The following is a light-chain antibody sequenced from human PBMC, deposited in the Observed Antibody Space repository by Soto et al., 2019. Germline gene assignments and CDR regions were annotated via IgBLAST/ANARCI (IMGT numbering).Light chain of an antibody. CDR2: DAS. Sequence: EIVLTQSPGTLYLSPGERATLSCRASQSVSSNYLAWHQQKPGQAPRLLIYDASSRATGVPDRFSGSGSGTDFTLAISRLEPEDVAVYYCQQYGSSPRTFGQGTKLEIK. CDR1: QSVSSNY. J-gene: IGKJ2*01. CDR3: QQYGSSPRT. V-gene: IGKV3-20*01.